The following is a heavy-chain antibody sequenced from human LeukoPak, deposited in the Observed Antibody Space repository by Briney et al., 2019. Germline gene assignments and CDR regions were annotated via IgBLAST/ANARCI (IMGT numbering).Heavy chain of an antibody. CDR1: GGSVSTYY. CDR2: VSHSGNT. CDR3: ARAGSSYSFDY. V-gene: IGHV4-59*02. J-gene: IGHJ4*02. D-gene: IGHD4-11*01. Sequence: SETLSLTCTVSGGSVSTYYWSWIRQPPGKELEWIGYVSHSGNTNCNPSLKSRVTMSLDTSKNHFSLRLSSVNTADTAVYYCARAGSSYSFDYWGQGSLVTVSS.